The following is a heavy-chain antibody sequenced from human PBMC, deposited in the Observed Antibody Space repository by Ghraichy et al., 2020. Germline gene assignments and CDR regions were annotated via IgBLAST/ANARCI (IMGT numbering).Heavy chain of an antibody. CDR1: GFTFSSYV. Sequence: GGSLRLSCAASGFTFSSYVMNWVRPAPGKGLEWVSYIDHSSDRIYYADSVKGRFTISRDNAKNSLYLQMNSLRDEDTAVYYCAMDHDWALDFWGQGVLVTVPS. J-gene: IGHJ4*02. D-gene: IGHD3-9*01. CDR3: AMDHDWALDF. CDR2: IDHSSDRI. V-gene: IGHV3-48*02.